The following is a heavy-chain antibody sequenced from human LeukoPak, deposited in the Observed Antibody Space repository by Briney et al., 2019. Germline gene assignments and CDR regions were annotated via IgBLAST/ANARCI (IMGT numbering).Heavy chain of an antibody. J-gene: IGHJ5*02. Sequence: SETLSLTCTVSSGSISSYYWSWIRQPPGKGLEWIGYIYYSGSTNYNPSLKSRVTISVDTSKNQFSLKLSSVTAADTAVYYCVRGTAWFDPWGQGTLVTVSS. CDR2: IYYSGST. CDR1: SGSISSYY. CDR3: VRGTAWFDP. V-gene: IGHV4-59*01. D-gene: IGHD2-21*02.